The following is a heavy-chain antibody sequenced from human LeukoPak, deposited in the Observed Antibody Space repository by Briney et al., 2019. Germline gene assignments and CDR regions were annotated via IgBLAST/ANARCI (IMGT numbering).Heavy chain of an antibody. CDR3: ARGTQQWLVPGECAY. V-gene: IGHV1-2*02. J-gene: IGHJ4*02. CDR1: GYTFTGYY. CDR2: INPNSGGT. D-gene: IGHD6-19*01. Sequence: GASVKVSCKASGYTFTGYYMHWVRQAPGQGLEWMGWINPNSGGTNYAQKFQGRVTMTRDTSISTAYMELSRLRSDDTAVYYCARGTQQWLVPGECAYWGQGTLVTVSS.